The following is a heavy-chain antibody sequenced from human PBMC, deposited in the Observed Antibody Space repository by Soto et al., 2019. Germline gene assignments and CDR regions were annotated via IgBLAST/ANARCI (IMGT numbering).Heavy chain of an antibody. CDR1: GFKFDDYA. CDR2: ITWDSFSR. J-gene: IGHJ6*02. Sequence: AQLVESGGGLVQPGRSLRLSCAASGFKFDDYAIHWVRRGPGKGLEWVSGITWDSFSRVYADSVKGRFTISRDSAKKFVYLQMNSLRAEDTALYYCAKVPRLGEVAEFYGMDVWGQGTTVTVSS. D-gene: IGHD3-16*01. V-gene: IGHV3-9*01. CDR3: AKVPRLGEVAEFYGMDV.